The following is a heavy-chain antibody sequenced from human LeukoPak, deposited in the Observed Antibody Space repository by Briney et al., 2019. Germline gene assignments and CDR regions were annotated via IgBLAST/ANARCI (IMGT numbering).Heavy chain of an antibody. D-gene: IGHD3-10*01. V-gene: IGHV3-23*01. J-gene: IGHJ6*02. Sequence: GGSLRLSCAASGFTFSSYAMSWVRQAPGKGLEWVSAISGSGGSTYYADSVKGRFTISRDNSKNTLYLQMNSLRAEDTAVYYCAKGGDGYYGSGSYFRYYYYYYGMDVWGQGTTVTVSS. CDR2: ISGSGGST. CDR1: GFTFSSYA. CDR3: AKGGDGYYGSGSYFRYYYYYYGMDV.